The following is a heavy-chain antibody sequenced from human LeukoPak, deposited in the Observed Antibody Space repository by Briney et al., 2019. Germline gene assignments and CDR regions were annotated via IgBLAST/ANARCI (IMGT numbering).Heavy chain of an antibody. CDR2: IIPIFGTA. CDR1: GGTFSSYA. D-gene: IGHD3-16*02. V-gene: IGHV1-69*05. J-gene: IGHJ4*02. Sequence: SVKVSCKASGGTFSSYAISWVRQAPGQGLEWIGGIIPIFGTADYAQKFQGRVTITTDESTSTAYMELSSLRSEDTAVYYCAREGGGIAYPHYYFDYWGQGTLVTVSS. CDR3: AREGGGIAYPHYYFDY.